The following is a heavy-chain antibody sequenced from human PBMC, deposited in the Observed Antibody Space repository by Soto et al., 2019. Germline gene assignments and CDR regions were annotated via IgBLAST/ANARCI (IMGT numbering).Heavy chain of an antibody. V-gene: IGHV3-30*18. CDR1: GFTSSTSD. CDR2: ISYDGSVQ. J-gene: IGHJ4*02. Sequence: QVQLVESGGGVVQPGRSLRLSCAASGFTSSTSDIHWVRQAPGKGLQWVAAISYDGSVQYYEDSVKGRFSISRDNSKTTLFLQMHSLRAEDTAMYYCAKRAHTWYFDDWGQGTLVTVSS. CDR3: AKRAHTWYFDD.